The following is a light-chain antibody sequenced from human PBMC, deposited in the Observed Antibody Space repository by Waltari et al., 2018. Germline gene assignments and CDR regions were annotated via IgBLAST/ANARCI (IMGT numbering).Light chain of an antibody. V-gene: IGLV2-14*01. Sequence: QSALTQPASVSESPGQSITISCTGTSSDVGGYNYVSWYQQHPGKAPKLMIYDVSNRPSGGSNRFSGSKSGNTASLTISGLQAEDEADYYCSSYTSSSTLVFGGGTKLTVL. J-gene: IGLJ2*01. CDR1: SSDVGGYNY. CDR3: SSYTSSSTLV. CDR2: DVS.